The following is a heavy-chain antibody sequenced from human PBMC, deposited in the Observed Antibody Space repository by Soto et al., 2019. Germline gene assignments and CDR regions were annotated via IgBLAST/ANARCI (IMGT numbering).Heavy chain of an antibody. Sequence: GGSLRLSCAASGFTFSSYWMSWVRQAPGKGLEWVANIKQDGSEKYYVDSVKGRFTISRDNAKNSLYLQMNSLRAEVTAVYYCARGNAVSSYDYWGQGTLVTVSS. CDR2: IKQDGSEK. J-gene: IGHJ4*02. CDR1: GFTFSSYW. CDR3: ARGNAVSSYDY. V-gene: IGHV3-7*05. D-gene: IGHD6-13*01.